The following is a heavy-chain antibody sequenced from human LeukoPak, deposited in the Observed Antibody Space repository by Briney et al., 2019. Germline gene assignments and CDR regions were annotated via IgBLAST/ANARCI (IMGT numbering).Heavy chain of an antibody. Sequence: PGGSLRLSCAASGFTFSSYAMSWVRQAPGKGLEWVSSISGSGGSTSYADSVKGRFTISRDNSKNTLYLQMNSLRAEDTAVYYCAKGDTTWELPHDYWGQGTLVTVSS. CDR2: ISGSGGST. CDR1: GFTFSSYA. CDR3: AKGDTTWELPHDY. V-gene: IGHV3-23*01. J-gene: IGHJ4*02. D-gene: IGHD1-26*01.